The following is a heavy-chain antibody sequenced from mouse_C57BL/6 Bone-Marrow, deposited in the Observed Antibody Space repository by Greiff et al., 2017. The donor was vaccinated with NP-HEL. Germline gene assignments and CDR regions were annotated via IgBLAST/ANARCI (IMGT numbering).Heavy chain of an antibody. CDR2: IYPGDGDT. D-gene: IGHD2-5*01. J-gene: IGHJ3*01. CDR1: GYAFSSSW. CDR3: ARDSNYFAWFAY. Sequence: LQESGPELVKPGASVKISCKASGYAFSSSWMNWVKQRPGKGLEWIGRIYPGDGDTNYNGKFKGKATLTADKSSSTAYMQLSSLTSEDSAVYFCARDSNYFAWFAYWGQGTLVTVSA. V-gene: IGHV1-82*01.